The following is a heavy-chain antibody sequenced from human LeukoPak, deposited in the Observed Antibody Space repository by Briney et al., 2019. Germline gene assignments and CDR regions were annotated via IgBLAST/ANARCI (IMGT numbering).Heavy chain of an antibody. CDR3: ARGVYSYGPSPAWFDP. Sequence: PSETLSLTCTVSGGSISSHYWSWIRQPPGEGLEWIGYIYYSGSTNYNPSLKSRVTISVDTSKNQFSLKLSSVTAADTAVYYCARGVYSYGPSPAWFDPWGQGTLVTVSS. D-gene: IGHD5-18*01. CDR2: IYYSGST. V-gene: IGHV4-59*11. CDR1: GGSISSHY. J-gene: IGHJ5*02.